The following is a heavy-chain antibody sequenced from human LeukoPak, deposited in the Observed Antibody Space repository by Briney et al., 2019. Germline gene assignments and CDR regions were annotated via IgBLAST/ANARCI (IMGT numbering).Heavy chain of an antibody. CDR1: GGSISSGGYS. Sequence: TSETLSLTCAVSGGSISSGGYSWSWIRQPPGKGLEWIGYIYHSGSTYYNPSLKSRVTISVDRSKNQFSLKLSSVTAADTAVYYCARMIVVENYFDYWGQGTLVTVSS. J-gene: IGHJ4*02. CDR2: IYHSGST. D-gene: IGHD3-22*01. V-gene: IGHV4-30-2*01. CDR3: ARMIVVENYFDY.